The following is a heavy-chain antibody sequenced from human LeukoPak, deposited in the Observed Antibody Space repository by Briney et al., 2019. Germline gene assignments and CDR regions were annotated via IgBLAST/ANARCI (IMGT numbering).Heavy chain of an antibody. J-gene: IGHJ4*02. V-gene: IGHV1-2*02. Sequence: ASVKVSYKASGYTFTGYYMHWVRQAPGQGLGWMGWINPNSGGTNYTQKFQGRVTMTRDTSISTAYMELSRLRSDDTAVYYCARDRWRSFDYWGQGTLVTVSS. CDR2: INPNSGGT. CDR1: GYTFTGYY. CDR3: ARDRWRSFDY.